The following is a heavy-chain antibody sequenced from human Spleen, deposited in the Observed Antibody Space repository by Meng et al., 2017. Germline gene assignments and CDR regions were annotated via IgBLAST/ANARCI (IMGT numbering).Heavy chain of an antibody. CDR3: AKLGSLTIYSGSDCSTRCFDY. CDR2: ISGSGVST. Sequence: GGSLRPSCAASGFTFSGYAMSWVPQAPGKGLEWVSGISGSGVSTYYADSVKGRFTISRDNSKNKLSLQMNSLRAEDTAVYYCAKLGSLTIYSGSDCSTRCFDYWGQGTLVTVSS. V-gene: IGHV3-23*01. J-gene: IGHJ4*02. D-gene: IGHD2-21*02. CDR1: GFTFSGYA.